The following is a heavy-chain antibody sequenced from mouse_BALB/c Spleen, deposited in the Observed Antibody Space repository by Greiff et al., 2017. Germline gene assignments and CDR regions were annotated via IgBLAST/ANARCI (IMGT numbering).Heavy chain of an antibody. CDR1: GYTFTSYW. J-gene: IGHJ1*01. CDR2: IYPSDSYT. CDR3: TRRVTARDWYFDV. V-gene: IGHV1-69*02. Sequence: QVQLKQPGAELVRPGASVKLSCKASGYTFTSYWINWVKQRPGQGLEWIGNIYPSDSYTNYNQKFKDKATLTVDKSSSTAYMQLSSPTSEDSAVYYCTRRVTARDWYFDVWGAGTTVTVSS. D-gene: IGHD2-2*01.